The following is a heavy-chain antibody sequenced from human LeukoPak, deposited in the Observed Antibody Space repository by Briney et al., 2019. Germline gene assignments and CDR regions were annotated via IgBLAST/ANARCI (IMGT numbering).Heavy chain of an antibody. CDR2: IYTSGST. D-gene: IGHD3-10*01. Sequence: SETLSLTCTVSGGSISSGSYYWSWIRQPAGKGLEWIGRIYTSGSTNYNPSLKSRVTISVGTSKNQFSLRLSSVTAADTAVYYCARGVLDYYPQRGAFDIWGQGTMVTVSS. J-gene: IGHJ3*02. CDR1: GGSISSGSYY. V-gene: IGHV4-61*02. CDR3: ARGVLDYYPQRGAFDI.